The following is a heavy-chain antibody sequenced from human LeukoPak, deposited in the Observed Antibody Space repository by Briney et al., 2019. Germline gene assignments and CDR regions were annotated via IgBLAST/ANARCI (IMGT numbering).Heavy chain of an antibody. V-gene: IGHV1-46*01. D-gene: IGHD3-22*01. CDR3: ARLGYYYDSSGYFFDY. J-gene: IGHJ4*02. CDR2: INPSGGST. CDR1: GNTFIGYW. Sequence: ASVKVSCKASGNTFIGYWIHWVRQAPGQGLEWMGIINPSGGSTSYAQKFQGRVTMTRDTSTSTVYMELSSLRSEDTAVYYCARLGYYYDSSGYFFDYWGQGTLVTVSS.